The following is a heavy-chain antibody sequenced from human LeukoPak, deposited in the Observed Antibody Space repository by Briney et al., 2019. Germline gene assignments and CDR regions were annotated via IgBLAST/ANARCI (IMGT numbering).Heavy chain of an antibody. Sequence: PGGSLRLSRAASGFTFSSYSMNWVRQAPGKGLEWVSSISTSSTYIYYADSVKGRFTISRDNAKNSLYLQMNSLRDEDTAVYYCARDPPFIIGTTFFDYWGQGTLVTVSP. V-gene: IGHV3-21*01. D-gene: IGHD1-20*01. J-gene: IGHJ4*02. CDR3: ARDPPFIIGTTFFDY. CDR2: ISTSSTYI. CDR1: GFTFSSYS.